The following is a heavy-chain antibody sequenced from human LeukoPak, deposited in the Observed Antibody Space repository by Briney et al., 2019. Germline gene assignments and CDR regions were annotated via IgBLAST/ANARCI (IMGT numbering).Heavy chain of an antibody. V-gene: IGHV4-61*02. D-gene: IGHD6-19*01. CDR3: ARISSGWNEFDY. Sequence: SQTLSLTCTVSGGSISSGSYYWSWIRQPAGKGLEWIGRIYTSGSTNYNPSLKSRVTISVDTSKNQFSLKLSSVTAADTAVYYCARISSGWNEFDYWGQGTLVTVSS. CDR2: IYTSGST. CDR1: GGSISSGSYY. J-gene: IGHJ4*02.